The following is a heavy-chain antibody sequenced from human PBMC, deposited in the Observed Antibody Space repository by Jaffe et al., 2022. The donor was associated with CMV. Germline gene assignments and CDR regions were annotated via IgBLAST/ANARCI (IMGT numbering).Heavy chain of an antibody. CDR2: IKQDGSEK. D-gene: IGHD6-13*01. V-gene: IGHV3-7*03. CDR3: ARDHSSSWYVGSNWFDP. CDR1: GFTFSSYW. J-gene: IGHJ5*02. Sequence: EVQLVESGGGLVQPGGSLRLSCAASGFTFSSYWMSWVRQAPGKGLEWVANIKQDGSEKYYVDSVKGRFTISRDNAKNSLYLQMNSLRAEDTAVYYCARDHSSSWYVGSNWFDPWGQGTLVTVSS.